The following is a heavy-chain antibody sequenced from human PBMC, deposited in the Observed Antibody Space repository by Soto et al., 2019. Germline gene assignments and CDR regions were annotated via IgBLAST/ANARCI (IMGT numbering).Heavy chain of an antibody. D-gene: IGHD3-22*01. CDR3: ATMNGYFEY. Sequence: GGSLRLSCADSGFRFSSFSMSWGRQTPGKGLEWVAAITATGDRTYYADSVTGRFTISRDNSKKTHYLQMTSLRAEDTAMYYCATMNGYFEYWGQGT. CDR1: GFRFSSFS. V-gene: IGHV3-23*01. CDR2: ITATGDRT. J-gene: IGHJ4*02.